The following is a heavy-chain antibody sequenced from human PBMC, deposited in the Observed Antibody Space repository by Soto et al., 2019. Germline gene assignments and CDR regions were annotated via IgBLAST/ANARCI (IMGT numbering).Heavy chain of an antibody. CDR1: GFSLSTSGVG. J-gene: IGHJ1*01. CDR3: AHSEGFGDYFQH. D-gene: IGHD3-10*01. CDR2: IYWDDVK. V-gene: IGHV2-5*02. Sequence: HITLKESGPTLVKPTQTLTLTCTFSGFSLSTSGVGVGWIRQPPGKALEWLGIIYWDDVKWCSPSLKTRLTLTKDTSKNQAVLIMTNMDPVDTATYYCAHSEGFGDYFQHWGQGTLVTVSS.